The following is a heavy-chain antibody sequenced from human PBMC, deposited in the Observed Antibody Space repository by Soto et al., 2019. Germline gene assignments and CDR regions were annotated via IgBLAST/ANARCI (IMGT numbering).Heavy chain of an antibody. CDR2: ISNDASTK. Sequence: GGSLRLSCAASGFTFRGYGIHWGRQAPGKGLDWVAAISNDASTKHYADSVKGRFTISRDNSKNTLDLQMNSLSAEDTAVYYCAKDRVSEHSSGWPQGHWGQGTLVTVSS. CDR3: AKDRVSEHSSGWPQGH. J-gene: IGHJ4*02. D-gene: IGHD6-19*01. CDR1: GFTFRGYG. V-gene: IGHV3-30*18.